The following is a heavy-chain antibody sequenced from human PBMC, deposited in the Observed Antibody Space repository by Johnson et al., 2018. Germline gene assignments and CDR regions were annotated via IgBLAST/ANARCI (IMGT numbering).Heavy chain of an antibody. CDR3: ANTHLETATIGGAFDI. V-gene: IGHV3-30*18. CDR2: ISYDGSNQ. J-gene: IGHJ3*02. CDR1: GFTFSSYG. D-gene: IGHD5-24*01. Sequence: QVQLVQSGGGVVQPGRSLRLSCAASGFTFSSYGMHWVRQAPGKGLEWVAVISYDGSNQYYADSVKGRFTISRDNSKNTLSLQMNRLRAEDSAWYYWANTHLETATIGGAFDIWGQGTMVTVSS.